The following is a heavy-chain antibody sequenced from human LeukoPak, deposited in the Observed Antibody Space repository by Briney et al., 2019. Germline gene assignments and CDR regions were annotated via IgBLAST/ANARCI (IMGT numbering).Heavy chain of an antibody. D-gene: IGHD6-13*01. CDR1: GYTFTSYD. CDR2: INPSGGST. J-gene: IGHJ4*02. CDR3: ARDSLSSTRLTRIAAAGTMGY. V-gene: IGHV1-46*01. Sequence: GASVKVSCKASGYTFTSYDINWVRQATGQGLEWMGIINPSGGSTSYAQKFQGRVTMTRDTSTSTVYMELSSLRSEDTAVYYCARDSLSSTRLTRIAAAGTMGYWGQGTLVTVSS.